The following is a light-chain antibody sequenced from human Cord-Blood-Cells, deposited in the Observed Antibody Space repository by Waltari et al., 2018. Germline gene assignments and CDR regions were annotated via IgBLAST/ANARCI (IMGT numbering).Light chain of an antibody. J-gene: IGKJ2*01. CDR1: QSVLYSSNNKNY. CDR2: WAS. CDR3: QQYYSTPT. Sequence: DLVMTQYPASLAVSLGERATINCKSSQSVLYSSNNKNYLAWYQQKPGQPPKLLIYWASTRESGVPDRFSGSGSGTDFTLTISSLQAEDVAVYYCQQYYSTPTFGQGTKLEIK. V-gene: IGKV4-1*01.